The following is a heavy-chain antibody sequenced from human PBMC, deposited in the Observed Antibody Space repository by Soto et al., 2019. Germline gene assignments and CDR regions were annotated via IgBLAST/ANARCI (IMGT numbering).Heavy chain of an antibody. D-gene: IGHD3-10*01. J-gene: IGHJ3*02. CDR2: IYWDDDK. CDR3: AHSLTNYGSGSPDAFDI. CDR1: GFSLSTSGVG. V-gene: IGHV2-5*02. Sequence: QITLKESGPTLVKPTQTLTLTCTFSGFSLSTSGVGVGWIRQPPGKALEWLALIYWDDDKRYSPSLKSRLTINKDTSKNQVVLTMTNMDPVDTATYYCAHSLTNYGSGSPDAFDIWGQGTMVTVSS.